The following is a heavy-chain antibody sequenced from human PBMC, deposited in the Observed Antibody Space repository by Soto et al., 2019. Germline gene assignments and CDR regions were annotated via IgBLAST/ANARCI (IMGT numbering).Heavy chain of an antibody. CDR1: GFTFSNYA. V-gene: IGHV3-33*01. D-gene: IGHD6-19*01. CDR3: ARGQSRGHSSGWYSVY. CDR2: IWYDGSNK. Sequence: GGSLRLSCATSGFTFSNYALHWVRQAPGKGLEWVAAIWYDGSNKFYGESVEGRFTISRDSSTNTLYLEMNRLTAEDTALYYCARGQSRGHSSGWYSVYWGQGTLVTVSS. J-gene: IGHJ4*02.